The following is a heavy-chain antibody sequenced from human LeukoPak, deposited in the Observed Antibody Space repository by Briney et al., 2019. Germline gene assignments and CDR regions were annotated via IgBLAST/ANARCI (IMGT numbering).Heavy chain of an antibody. CDR1: GGSVSSGSYY. J-gene: IGHJ4*02. D-gene: IGHD3-10*01. Sequence: SETLSLTCTASGGSVSSGSYYWSWIRQPPGKGLEWIGYIYYSGSTNYNPSLKSRVTISVDTSKNQFSLKLSSVTAADTAVYYCASERVTMVRGVPGFLDYWGQGTLVTVSS. CDR2: IYYSGST. V-gene: IGHV4-61*01. CDR3: ASERVTMVRGVPGFLDY.